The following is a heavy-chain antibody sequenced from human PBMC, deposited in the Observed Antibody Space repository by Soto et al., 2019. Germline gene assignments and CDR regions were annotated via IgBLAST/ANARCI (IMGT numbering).Heavy chain of an antibody. CDR1: GFTFSNYA. V-gene: IGHV3-23*01. D-gene: IGHD3-10*01. CDR3: GKEYCEGSGTDVYDFDC. Sequence: EVQLLESGGDLVQPGGSLRLSCTASGFTFSNYAMNWVRQAPGKGLEWVSTISGSDGSTYYADTVKGRFTISRDNSKKAIAMQMNRLQVENTVLDDWGKEYCEGSGTDVYDFDCWGQGTLVTVSS. CDR2: ISGSDGST. J-gene: IGHJ4*02.